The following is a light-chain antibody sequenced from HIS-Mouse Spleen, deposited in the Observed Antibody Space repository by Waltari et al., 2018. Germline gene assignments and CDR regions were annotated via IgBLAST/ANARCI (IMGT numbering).Light chain of an antibody. CDR3: SSYTSSSTWV. Sequence: QSALTQPASVSGSPGQSLTISCTGTSLAAGGYKHVSGYQQHPGKAPKLMIYDVSNRPSGVSNRFSGSKSGNTASLTISGLQAEDEADYYCSSYTSSSTWVFGGGTKLTVL. J-gene: IGLJ3*02. CDR2: DVS. CDR1: SLAAGGYKH. V-gene: IGLV2-14*03.